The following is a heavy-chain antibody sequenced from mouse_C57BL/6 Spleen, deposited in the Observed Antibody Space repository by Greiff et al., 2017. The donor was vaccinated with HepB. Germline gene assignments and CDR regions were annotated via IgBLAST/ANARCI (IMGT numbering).Heavy chain of an antibody. CDR1: GYTFTSYW. Sequence: QVQLQQPGTELVKPGASVKLSCKASGYTFTSYWMHWVKQRPGQGLEWIGNINPSNGGTNYNEKFKSKATLTVDKSSSTAYMQLSSLTSEDSAVYYCAREATVVADPAAWFAYWGQGTLVTVSA. CDR3: AREATVVADPAAWFAY. CDR2: INPSNGGT. J-gene: IGHJ3*01. V-gene: IGHV1-53*01. D-gene: IGHD1-1*01.